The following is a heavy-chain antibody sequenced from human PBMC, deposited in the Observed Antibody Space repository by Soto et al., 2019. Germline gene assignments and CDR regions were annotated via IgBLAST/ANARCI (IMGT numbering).Heavy chain of an antibody. CDR1: GFTFSSYA. Sequence: PGGSLRLSGAASGFTFSSYAMSWVRQAPGKGLEWVLAISGSVGSTYYADSVKGRFTISRDNSKNTLYLQMNSLRAEATAVYYWAKNPDGDLRYPDSLLPGVKRNYGMEDSGQEATVNLSS. D-gene: IGHD3-9*01. CDR2: ISGSVGST. CDR3: AKNPDGDLRYPDSLLPGVKRNYGMED. V-gene: IGHV3-23*01. J-gene: IGHJ6*02.